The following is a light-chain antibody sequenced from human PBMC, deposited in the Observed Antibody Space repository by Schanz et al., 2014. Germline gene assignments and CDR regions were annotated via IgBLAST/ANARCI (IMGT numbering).Light chain of an antibody. V-gene: IGKV2-28*01. CDR3: MQALYTPWT. CDR1: QSLLHSNGYNY. Sequence: DIVMTQSPLSLPVTPGEPASISCRSSQSLLHSNGYNYLDWYLQKPGQSPQLLIYLNSNRASGVPDRFSGSGSGTDFTLKISRVEAEDVGVYYCMQALYTPWTFGQGTKLVIK. J-gene: IGKJ2*01. CDR2: LNS.